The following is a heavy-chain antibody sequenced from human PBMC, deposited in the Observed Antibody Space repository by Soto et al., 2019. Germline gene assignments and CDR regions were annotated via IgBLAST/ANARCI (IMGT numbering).Heavy chain of an antibody. V-gene: IGHV3-23*01. J-gene: IGHJ3*01. D-gene: IGHD4-17*01. Sequence: DVQVLESGGGLVQPGGSLRLYCAASGFTFSADAMSWVRQTPGKGLEWVSGIRASRGRTYYANSVKGLFTISSDNGKNTLYLQMNSLSAEDTAGYYCAKDPNGDYVGAFDLWGQGTMVIVSS. CDR1: GFTFSADA. CDR3: AKDPNGDYVGAFDL. CDR2: IRASRGRT.